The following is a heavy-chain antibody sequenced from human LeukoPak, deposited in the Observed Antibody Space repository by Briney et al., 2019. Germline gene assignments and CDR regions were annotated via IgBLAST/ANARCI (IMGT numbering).Heavy chain of an antibody. Sequence: PGGSLRLSCAASGFTFSSYGMHWVRQAPGKGLEWVAVISYDGSNKYYADSVKGRFTISRDNSKNTLYLQMNSLRAEDTAVYYCAKVAGTTPRYPQFDPWGQGTLVTVSS. V-gene: IGHV3-30*18. CDR3: AKVAGTTPRYPQFDP. D-gene: IGHD1-1*01. J-gene: IGHJ5*02. CDR1: GFTFSSYG. CDR2: ISYDGSNK.